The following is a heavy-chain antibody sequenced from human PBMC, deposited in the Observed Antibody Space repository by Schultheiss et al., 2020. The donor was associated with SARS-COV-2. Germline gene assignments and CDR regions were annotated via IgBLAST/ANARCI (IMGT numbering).Heavy chain of an antibody. CDR3: AKIEGWELLRIDY. D-gene: IGHD1-26*01. V-gene: IGHV3-23*01. CDR1: GFTVSSNY. J-gene: IGHJ4*02. CDR2: ISGSGGST. Sequence: GGSLRLSCAASGFTVSSNYMSWVRQAPGKGLEWVSAISGSGGSTYYADSVKGRFTISRDNSKNTLYLQMNSLRAEDTAVYYCAKIEGWELLRIDYWGQGTLVTVSS.